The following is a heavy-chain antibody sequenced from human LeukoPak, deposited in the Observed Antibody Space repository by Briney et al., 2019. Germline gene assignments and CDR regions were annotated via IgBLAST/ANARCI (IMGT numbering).Heavy chain of an antibody. D-gene: IGHD3-10*01. Sequence: SETLSLTCTVSSVSISSSPYYWGWLRQSPGKGLEWIGSISYSGTTYYNPSLESRVTISADTSKNHFSLKLRSVTAADTAVYYCAANSADYNSLGSSYKVWGQGTLVTVSS. V-gene: IGHV4-39*02. J-gene: IGHJ4*02. CDR3: AANSADYNSLGSSYKV. CDR2: ISYSGTT. CDR1: SVSISSSPYY.